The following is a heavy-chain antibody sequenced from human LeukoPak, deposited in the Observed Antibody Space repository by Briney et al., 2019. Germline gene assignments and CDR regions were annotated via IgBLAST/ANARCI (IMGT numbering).Heavy chain of an antibody. D-gene: IGHD3-22*01. Sequence: GGSLRLSCAASGFTFSSYAMSWVRQAPGKGLEWVSAISGSGGSTYYADSVKGRFTISRDNARNSLYLQMNSLRAEDTAVYYCARDNYDSSGPYYFDYWGQGTLVTVSS. CDR3: ARDNYDSSGPYYFDY. J-gene: IGHJ4*02. CDR2: ISGSGGST. V-gene: IGHV3-23*01. CDR1: GFTFSSYA.